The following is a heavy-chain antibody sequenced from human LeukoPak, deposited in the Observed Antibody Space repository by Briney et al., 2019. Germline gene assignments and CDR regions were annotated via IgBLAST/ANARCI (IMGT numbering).Heavy chain of an antibody. D-gene: IGHD3-3*01. Sequence: SETLSLTCTVSGGSISSYYWSWIRQPAGKGLEWIGSIYYSGSTYYNPSLKSRVTISVDTSKNQFSLKLSSVTAADTAVYYCARAIRRVLRFLEWSGTMDVWGKGTTVTISS. CDR1: GGSISSYY. V-gene: IGHV4-4*07. CDR3: ARAIRRVLRFLEWSGTMDV. J-gene: IGHJ6*03. CDR2: IYYSGST.